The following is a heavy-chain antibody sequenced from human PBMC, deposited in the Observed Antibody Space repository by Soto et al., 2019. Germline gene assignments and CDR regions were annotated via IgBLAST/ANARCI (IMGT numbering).Heavy chain of an antibody. CDR1: GYTFTSYA. Sequence: QVQLVQSGAEVKKPGASVKVSCKASGYTFTSYAMHWVRQAPGQRLEWMGWINAGNGNTKYLQKFQGIVTITRDTSASTAYMELSRLRSEDTAVYYCARSIVVVTAAVYWVQETLVTVSS. CDR3: ARSIVVVTAAVY. J-gene: IGHJ4*02. CDR2: INAGNGNT. V-gene: IGHV1-3*01. D-gene: IGHD2-21*02.